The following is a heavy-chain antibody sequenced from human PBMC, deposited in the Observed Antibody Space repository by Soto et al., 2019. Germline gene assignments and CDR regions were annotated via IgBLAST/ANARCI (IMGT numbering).Heavy chain of an antibody. J-gene: IGHJ4*02. CDR1: GGTFGSYA. Sequence: VQLVQSGAEVKKPGSSVTVSCKASGGTFGSYAIRWVRQAPGQGLEWMGGIIPTFSTTNYAQKFQGRVTITADESTTTAYMELGSMRSDDTAVSYCARSYRGMHQGFDYWGQGTLVTVSS. CDR2: IIPTFSTT. CDR3: ARSYRGMHQGFDY. D-gene: IGHD3-16*01. V-gene: IGHV1-69*01.